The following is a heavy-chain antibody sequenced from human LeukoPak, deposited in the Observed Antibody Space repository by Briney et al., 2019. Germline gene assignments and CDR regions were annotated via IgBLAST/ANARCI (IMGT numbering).Heavy chain of an antibody. D-gene: IGHD1-26*01. CDR3: ARDSGSSPNDAFDI. J-gene: IGHJ3*02. Sequence: GGSLRLSCTASEFTFSNCWMTWVRQAPGKGLEWVAVISYDGSNEYYADSVKGRFTISRDNSKNTLYLQMNSLRAEDTAVYYCARDSGSSPNDAFDIWGQGTMVTVSS. CDR1: EFTFSNCW. CDR2: ISYDGSNE. V-gene: IGHV3-30-3*01.